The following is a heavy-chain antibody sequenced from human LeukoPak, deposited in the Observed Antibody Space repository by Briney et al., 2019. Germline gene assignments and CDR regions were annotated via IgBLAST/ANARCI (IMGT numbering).Heavy chain of an antibody. V-gene: IGHV4-61*02. Sequence: PSETLSLTCTVSVGSISSGSSYWSWIRQPAGKGLDWIGRIYTSGSTNYNPSLKSRVTISVDTSKNQFSLKLSSVTAADAAVYYCARDGSRGSFYFDYWGQGTLVTVSS. CDR2: IYTSGST. J-gene: IGHJ4*02. D-gene: IGHD3-10*01. CDR1: VGSISSGSSY. CDR3: ARDGSRGSFYFDY.